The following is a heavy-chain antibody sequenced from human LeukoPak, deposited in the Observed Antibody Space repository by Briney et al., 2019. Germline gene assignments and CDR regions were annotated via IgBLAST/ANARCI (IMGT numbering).Heavy chain of an antibody. Sequence: PGGSLRLSWVASGFTFSTYSMNWVRQAPGKVLEWGSSISGNSVYISYADSVKGRFTISRDNAKESLYLQMNSLRDEDTAVYYCGMSTIGARAGSEYWGQGTLVTVSS. V-gene: IGHV3-21*01. D-gene: IGHD6-6*01. CDR2: ISGNSVYI. CDR3: GMSTIGARAGSEY. CDR1: GFTFSTYS. J-gene: IGHJ4*02.